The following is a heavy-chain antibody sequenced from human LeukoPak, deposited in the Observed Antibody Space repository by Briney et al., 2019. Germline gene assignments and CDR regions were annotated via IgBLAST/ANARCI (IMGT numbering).Heavy chain of an antibody. D-gene: IGHD6-6*01. CDR1: GGSFSDNY. CDR2: INRSGTT. J-gene: IGHJ5*02. Sequence: SETLSLTCAINGGSFSDNYWSWIRQPPGKGLEWIGEINRSGTTNYNPSLKSRVTISKDTSKNQFSLKLSSVTAADTAVYYCARGPRVGADPKYNSSFRVWFDPWGQGTLVTVSS. V-gene: IGHV4-34*01. CDR3: ARGPRVGADPKYNSSFRVWFDP.